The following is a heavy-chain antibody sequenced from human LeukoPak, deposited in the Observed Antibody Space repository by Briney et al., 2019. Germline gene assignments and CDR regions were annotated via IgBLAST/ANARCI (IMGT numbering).Heavy chain of an antibody. D-gene: IGHD7-27*01. CDR2: IRNDESTI. Sequence: GGSLRLSCAASGFSFSSYWMHWVRQAPGKGPVWVSLIRNDESTIIYADSVKGRFTISRDNAKNTLYLQMSSLRAEDTAVYYCARDVGTWGQGTMVTVSS. CDR3: ARDVGT. J-gene: IGHJ5*02. V-gene: IGHV3-74*01. CDR1: GFSFSSYW.